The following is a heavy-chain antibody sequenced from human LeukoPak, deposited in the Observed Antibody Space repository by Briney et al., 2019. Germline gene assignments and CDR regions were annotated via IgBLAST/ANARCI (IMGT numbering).Heavy chain of an antibody. Sequence: GGSLRLSCAASGFTFSSYWMHWVRQATGKGLVWVSRINSDGSSTSYADSVKGRFTISRDNAKNTLYLQMNSLRAEDTAVYYCARERVVVTAIEDCYYGMDVWGQGTTVTVSS. CDR3: ARERVVVTAIEDCYYGMDV. CDR2: INSDGSST. D-gene: IGHD2-21*02. CDR1: GFTFSSYW. V-gene: IGHV3-74*01. J-gene: IGHJ6*02.